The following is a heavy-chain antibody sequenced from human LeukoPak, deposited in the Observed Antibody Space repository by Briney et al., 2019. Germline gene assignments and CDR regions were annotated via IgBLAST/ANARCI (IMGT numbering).Heavy chain of an antibody. CDR3: ARSIAAAWGYYYHMDV. J-gene: IGHJ6*03. D-gene: IGHD6-13*01. Sequence: GGSLRLSCAASGFTFSSYEMNWVRQAPGKGLEWVSYISSSGGTIYYADSVKGRFTFSRDNAKNSLYLQMNSLRAEDTAVYYCARSIAAAWGYYYHMDVWGKGTTVTVSS. V-gene: IGHV3-48*03. CDR1: GFTFSSYE. CDR2: ISSSGGTI.